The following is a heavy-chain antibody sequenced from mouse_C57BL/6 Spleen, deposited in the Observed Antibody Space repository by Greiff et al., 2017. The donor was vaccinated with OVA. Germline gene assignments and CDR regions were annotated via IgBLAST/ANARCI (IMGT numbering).Heavy chain of an antibody. Sequence: VQRVESGPELVKPGASVKISCKASGYAFSSSWMNWVKQRPGKGLEWIGRIYPGDGDTNYNGKFKGKATLTADKSSSTAYMQLSSLTSEDSAVYFCAREGYDYDDAYWGQGTLVTVSA. CDR1: GYAFSSSW. D-gene: IGHD2-4*01. CDR2: IYPGDGDT. J-gene: IGHJ3*01. CDR3: AREGYDYDDAY. V-gene: IGHV1-82*01.